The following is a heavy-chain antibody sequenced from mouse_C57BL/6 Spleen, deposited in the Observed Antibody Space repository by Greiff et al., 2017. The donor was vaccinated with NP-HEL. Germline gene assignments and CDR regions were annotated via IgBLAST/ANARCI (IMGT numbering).Heavy chain of an antibody. Sequence: VQLKESGPELVKPGASVKISCKASGYSFTGYYMNWVKQSPEKSLEWIGEINPSTGGTTYNQKFKAKATLTVDKSSSTAYMQLKSLTSEDSAVYYCARERLGNYDAMDYWGQGTSVTVSS. J-gene: IGHJ4*01. V-gene: IGHV1-42*01. CDR2: INPSTGGT. CDR3: ARERLGNYDAMDY. D-gene: IGHD2-1*01. CDR1: GYSFTGYY.